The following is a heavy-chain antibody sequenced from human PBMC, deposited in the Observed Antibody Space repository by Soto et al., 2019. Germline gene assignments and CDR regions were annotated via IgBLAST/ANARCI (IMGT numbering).Heavy chain of an antibody. CDR3: ARLSNLLTQNYYYRY. V-gene: IGHV4-59*08. CDR2: IYYSGST. D-gene: IGHD1-20*01. CDR1: GGSISSYY. J-gene: IGHJ6*03. Sequence: SVTLSLTCTVSGGSISSYYWSWIRQPPGKGLEWIGYIYYSGSTNYNPSLKSRVTISVDTSKNQFSLKLSSVTAADTAVYYCARLSNLLTQNYYYRY.